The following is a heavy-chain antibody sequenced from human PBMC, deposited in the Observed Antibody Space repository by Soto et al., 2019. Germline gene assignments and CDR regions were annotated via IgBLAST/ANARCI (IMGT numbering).Heavy chain of an antibody. Sequence: EVQVLESGGGLAQPGGSLRLSCVASGFTFSDYAMAWVRQSPGKGLEWVSSISGSGGSTYYADSVKGRFTISRDNSKNTLYLQMNSLRVEDTAVYYCVRERQLGVWGQGTTVTVSS. D-gene: IGHD6-6*01. CDR3: VRERQLGV. V-gene: IGHV3-23*01. CDR2: ISGSGGST. CDR1: GFTFSDYA. J-gene: IGHJ6*02.